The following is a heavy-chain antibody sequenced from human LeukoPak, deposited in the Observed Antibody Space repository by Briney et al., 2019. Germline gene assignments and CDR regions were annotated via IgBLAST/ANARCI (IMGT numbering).Heavy chain of an antibody. CDR1: GXTFTHYG. D-gene: IGHD5-18*01. Sequence: GGSLRLSCAASGXTFTHYGIHWVRQAPGKGLEWVASISFDGRNEYYLDSVKGRFTISRDSPKNTLYLQMNSLRAEDTAVYYCAKERAAMGTDAFDIWGQGTMVTVSS. V-gene: IGHV3-30*18. CDR2: ISFDGRNE. CDR3: AKERAAMGTDAFDI. J-gene: IGHJ3*02.